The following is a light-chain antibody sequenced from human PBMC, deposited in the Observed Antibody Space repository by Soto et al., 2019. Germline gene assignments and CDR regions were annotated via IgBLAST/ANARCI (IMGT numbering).Light chain of an antibody. CDR1: QGISNY. V-gene: IGKV1-27*01. J-gene: IGKJ1*01. CDR3: QKYNSAPRT. Sequence: DMQMTQSPSSLSASVGDRVTITSRASQGISNYLAWYQQKPGKVPKLLIYAASTLQSGVPSRFSGSGSGIDFTLTISSLQPEDVATYYCQKYNSAPRTFGQGTKVEIK. CDR2: AAS.